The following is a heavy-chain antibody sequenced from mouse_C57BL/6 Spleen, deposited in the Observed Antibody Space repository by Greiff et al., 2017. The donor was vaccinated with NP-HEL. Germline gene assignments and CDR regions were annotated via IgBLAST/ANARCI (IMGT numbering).Heavy chain of an antibody. J-gene: IGHJ3*01. CDR1: GYTFTSYW. CDR2: IYPGSGST. Sequence: QVQLQQPGAELVKPGASVKMSCKASGYTFTSYWITWVKQRPGQGLEWIGDIYPGSGSTNYNEKFKSKAKLTVNTSSSTAYMQLSSLPSEDSAVYFCARVARVSWFVYWGQGALVTVSA. V-gene: IGHV1-55*01. CDR3: ARVARVSWFVY.